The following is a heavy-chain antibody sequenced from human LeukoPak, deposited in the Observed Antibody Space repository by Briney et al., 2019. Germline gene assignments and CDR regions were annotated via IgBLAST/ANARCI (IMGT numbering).Heavy chain of an antibody. D-gene: IGHD2-15*01. CDR2: IIPIFGTA. CDR1: GGTFSSYA. J-gene: IGHJ4*02. V-gene: IGHV1-69*13. CDR3: ARDLRYCSGGSCYSYYFDY. Sequence: SVKVSCRASGGTFSSYAISWVRQAPGQGLEWMGGIIPIFGTANYAQKFQGRVTITADESTSTAYMELSSLRSEDTAVYYCARDLRYCSGGSCYSYYFDYWGQGTLVTVSS.